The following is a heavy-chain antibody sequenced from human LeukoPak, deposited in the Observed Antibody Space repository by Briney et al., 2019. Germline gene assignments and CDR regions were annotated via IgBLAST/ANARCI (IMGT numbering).Heavy chain of an antibody. D-gene: IGHD2-2*01. Sequence: GGSLRLSCAASGFTFSSYTMNWVRQAPGKGLEWVSYISGSSSIIYYADSVKGRFTISRDNAKNSLYLQMSSLRSEDTAVYYCAKDGGDCSSISCLYFFDSWGQGTLVTVSS. CDR3: AKDGGDCSSISCLYFFDS. V-gene: IGHV3-48*01. CDR1: GFTFSSYT. J-gene: IGHJ4*02. CDR2: ISGSSSII.